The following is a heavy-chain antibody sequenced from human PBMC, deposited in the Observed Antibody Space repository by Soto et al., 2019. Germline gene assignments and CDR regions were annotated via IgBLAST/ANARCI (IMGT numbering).Heavy chain of an antibody. CDR2: FIPIIGGG. Sequence: QVQLVQSGAEVKKPGSSVKVSCKASGGTFRNLAINWVRQAPGQGLEWMGGFIPIIGGGINAQKIQGRVKITSDESTSTAYMELSSLKSEDAAMYFCARRSVSHSNAFDFWGQGTMVTVSS. CDR1: GGTFRNLA. V-gene: IGHV1-69*01. D-gene: IGHD2-15*01. J-gene: IGHJ3*01. CDR3: ARRSVSHSNAFDF.